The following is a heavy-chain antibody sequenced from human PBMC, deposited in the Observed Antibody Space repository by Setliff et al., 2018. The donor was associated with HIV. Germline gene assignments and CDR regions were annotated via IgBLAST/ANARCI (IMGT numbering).Heavy chain of an antibody. Sequence: GSLGPLCAASGFTVSDHHMSWNRQAPGKGLEWVGRIKSKINGGTTDHAAPLKGRFTISRDSSKNTLYLQMNSLRAEDTAVYLCAKDRGSSYSSGSDCWGQGTLVTVSS. CDR2: IKSKINGGTT. V-gene: IGHV3-15*01. D-gene: IGHD6-19*01. CDR1: GFTVSDHH. CDR3: AKDRGSSYSSGSDC. J-gene: IGHJ4*02.